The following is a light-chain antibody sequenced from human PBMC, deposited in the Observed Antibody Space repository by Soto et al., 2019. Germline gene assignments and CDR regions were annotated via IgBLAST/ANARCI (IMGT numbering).Light chain of an antibody. J-gene: IGKJ1*01. CDR1: RSVSSNY. Sequence: EIVLTQSPGTLSLSPGERATLSCRASRSVSSNYLAWYQQKPGQAPRLLIYGASSRATGIPDRFSGSGSGTDFTLTITRLEPEDFAVYYCQQYDGSSRTFGQGTKVEIK. V-gene: IGKV3-20*01. CDR3: QQYDGSSRT. CDR2: GAS.